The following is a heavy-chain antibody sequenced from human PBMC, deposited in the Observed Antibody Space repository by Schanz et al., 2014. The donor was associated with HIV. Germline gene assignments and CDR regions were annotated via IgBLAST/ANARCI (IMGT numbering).Heavy chain of an antibody. CDR3: ARILLSSSGWYGGDY. J-gene: IGHJ4*02. CDR1: GGSFSDYY. CDR2: INHSGST. Sequence: QVQLQQWGAGLLKPSETLSLTCAVYGGSFSDYYWSWIRQPPGKGLEWIGEINHSGSTNYNPSLSSRVTMSVDTSKNQFSLSLSSVTAADTAVYYCARILLSSSGWYGGDYWGQGTLVIVSS. D-gene: IGHD6-19*01. V-gene: IGHV4-34*01.